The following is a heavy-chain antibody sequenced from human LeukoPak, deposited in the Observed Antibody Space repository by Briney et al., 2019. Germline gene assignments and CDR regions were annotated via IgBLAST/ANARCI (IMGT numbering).Heavy chain of an antibody. CDR3: ARVSLSAAIQGFDY. CDR2: MNPNSGNT. V-gene: IGHV1-8*03. J-gene: IGHJ4*02. CDR1: GYTFTSYD. D-gene: IGHD2-2*02. Sequence: ASVKVSCKASGYTFTSYDINWVRQATGQGLEWMGWMNPNSGNTGYAQKFQGRVTITRNTSISTAYMELSSLRSEDTAVYYCARVSLSAAIQGFDYWGQGTLVTVSS.